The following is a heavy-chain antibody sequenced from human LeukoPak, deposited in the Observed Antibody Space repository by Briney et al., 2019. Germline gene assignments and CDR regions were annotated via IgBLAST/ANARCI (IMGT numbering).Heavy chain of an antibody. CDR3: ARLRRYIKQATSGMDV. J-gene: IGHJ6*02. CDR2: TYYRSKWYY. CDR1: GDSVSNDTAA. V-gene: IGHV6-1*01. D-gene: IGHD5-18*01. Sequence: SQTLSLTCAISGDSVSNDTAAWSWIRQSPSRGLEWLGRTYYRSKWYYDYAVSVKSRMTIDLETSKNRFSLHLNSVTPDDTAVYYCARLRRYIKQATSGMDVWGQGTTVTVSS.